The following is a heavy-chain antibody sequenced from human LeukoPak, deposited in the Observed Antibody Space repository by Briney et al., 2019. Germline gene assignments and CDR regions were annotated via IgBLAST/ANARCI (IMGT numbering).Heavy chain of an antibody. V-gene: IGHV1-2*02. CDR3: ARVGSSSSKWNYYFDY. J-gene: IGHJ4*02. D-gene: IGHD6-6*01. CDR2: INPNSGGT. CDR1: GYTFTGYY. Sequence: ASVKVSCKASGYTFTGYYMHWVRQAPGQGLEWMGWINPNSGGTNYAQKFQGRVTMTRDTSISTAYMELSRLRSDDTAVYYCARVGSSSSKWNYYFDYWGQGTLVTVSS.